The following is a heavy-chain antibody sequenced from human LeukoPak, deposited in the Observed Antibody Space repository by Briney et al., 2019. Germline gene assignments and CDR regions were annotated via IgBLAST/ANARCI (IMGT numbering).Heavy chain of an antibody. CDR1: GGSLSSSSYY. J-gene: IGHJ6*03. CDR2: IYYSGST. D-gene: IGHD3-3*01. V-gene: IGHV4-39*01. CDR3: ARIQAPYYDFWNGYYENYMDV. Sequence: SETLSLTCTVSGGSLSSSSYYWGWIRQPPGKGLEWIGSIYYSGSTYYNPSLKSRVTISVDTSKNQFSLKLSSVTAADTAVYYCARIQAPYYDFWNGYYENYMDVWGKGTPVTVSS.